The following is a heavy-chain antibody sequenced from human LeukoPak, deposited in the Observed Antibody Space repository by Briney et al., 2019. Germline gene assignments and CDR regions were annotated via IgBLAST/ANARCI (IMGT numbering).Heavy chain of an antibody. D-gene: IGHD3-10*01. CDR1: GFTFSSYG. V-gene: IGHV3-30*18. Sequence: GGSLRLSCAASGFTFSSYGMHWVRQAPGKGLEWVAVISYDGSNKYYADSVKGRFIISRDNSKNTLYLQMNSLRAEDTAVYYCAKDATMVRGARYYYYGMDVWGKGTTVTVSS. J-gene: IGHJ6*04. CDR2: ISYDGSNK. CDR3: AKDATMVRGARYYYYGMDV.